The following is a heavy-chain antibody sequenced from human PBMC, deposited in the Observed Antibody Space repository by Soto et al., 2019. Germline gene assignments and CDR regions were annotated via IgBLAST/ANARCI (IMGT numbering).Heavy chain of an antibody. CDR1: GYTFTSYY. CDR2: INPSGGST. CDR3: ARDLHSYDSSGYYRRSDWYFDL. V-gene: IGHV1-46*01. J-gene: IGHJ2*01. Sequence: QVQLVQSGAEVKKPGASVKVSCKASGYTFTSYYMHWVRQAPGQGLEWMGIINPSGGSTSYAQKFQGRVTMTRDTSTSTVYMELSSLRSEDTAVYYCARDLHSYDSSGYYRRSDWYFDLWGRGTLVTVSS. D-gene: IGHD3-22*01.